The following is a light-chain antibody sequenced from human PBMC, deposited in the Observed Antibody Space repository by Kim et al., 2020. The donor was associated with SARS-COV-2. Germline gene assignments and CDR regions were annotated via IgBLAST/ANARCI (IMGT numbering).Light chain of an antibody. CDR3: QHYGSSPPYT. V-gene: IGKV3-20*01. CDR2: GAS. J-gene: IGKJ2*01. Sequence: PGERASLSCRASQSVSGSSLAWYQQKAGQAPRLVIFGASSRATGIPDRFSGSGSGTDFTLTISRLEPEDFAVYYCQHYGSSPPYTFGQGTKLEI. CDR1: QSVSGSS.